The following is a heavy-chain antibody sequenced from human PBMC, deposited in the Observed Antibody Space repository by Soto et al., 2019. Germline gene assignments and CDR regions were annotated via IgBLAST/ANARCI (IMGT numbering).Heavy chain of an antibody. V-gene: IGHV3-23*01. J-gene: IGHJ4*02. CDR2: IRGSGGST. CDR1: GFTFSNYA. Sequence: EVQVLESGGGLVQPGGSLRLSCAASGFTFSNYAMNWVRQAPGKGLEWVSGIRGSGGSTYYADSVKGRFTISRDNSENTLDLQMNSLSGEDTAVYYCAKMNGYDLAPYYFAYCGQGTLVTVSS. D-gene: IGHD5-12*01. CDR3: AKMNGYDLAPYYFAY.